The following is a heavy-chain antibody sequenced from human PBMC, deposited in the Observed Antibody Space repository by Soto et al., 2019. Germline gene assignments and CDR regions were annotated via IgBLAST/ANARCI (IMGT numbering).Heavy chain of an antibody. V-gene: IGHV3-7*04. D-gene: IGHD1-26*01. CDR3: ARGWGLEP. J-gene: IGHJ5*02. CDR2: IKQDGSEK. Sequence: EVQLVESGGGLVQPGGSLRLSCAASGFTFNSYWMTWVRQAPGKGLEWVANIKQDGSEKYYVDSVKGRFTISRDNAKNSLYLQMNSLRAEDTAVYYSARGWGLEPWGQGTLVTVSS. CDR1: GFTFNSYW.